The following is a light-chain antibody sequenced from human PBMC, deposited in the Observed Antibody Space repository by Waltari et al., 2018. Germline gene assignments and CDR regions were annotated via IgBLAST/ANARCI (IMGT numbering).Light chain of an antibody. V-gene: IGLV1-47*01. Sequence: QSVLTQPPAASGTPGQRVPISCSGSRSNIGNNLVYGYQQFPGTAPKLLIYKNYERPSGVPDRFSGSRSGTSASLAISGLRSEDEADYYCASWDDRLSGYVFGPGTKVIVL. CDR1: RSNIGNNL. CDR3: ASWDDRLSGYV. CDR2: KNY. J-gene: IGLJ1*01.